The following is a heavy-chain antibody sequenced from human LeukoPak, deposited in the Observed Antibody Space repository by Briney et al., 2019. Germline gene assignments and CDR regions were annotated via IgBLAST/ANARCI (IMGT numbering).Heavy chain of an antibody. CDR3: ARGIGVAGRLNY. J-gene: IGHJ4*02. CDR1: GESFSGDY. V-gene: IGHV4-34*01. Sequence: PSETLSLTCAVSGESFSGDYWSWSRHPPGKGLEWIGEINHSGSTNYNPSLKSRVNISVDTSKNQFSLQLSSVTAADTAVYYCARGIGVAGRLNYWGQGTLVTVSS. D-gene: IGHD6-19*01. CDR2: INHSGST.